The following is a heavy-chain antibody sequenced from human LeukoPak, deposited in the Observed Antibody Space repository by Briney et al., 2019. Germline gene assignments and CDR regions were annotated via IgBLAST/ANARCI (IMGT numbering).Heavy chain of an antibody. V-gene: IGHV1-69*06. D-gene: IGHD3-22*01. CDR3: ARDKYYDSSGYYYGTFDY. Sequence: SVKVSCKASGGTFSSYAISWVRQAPGQGLEWMGGIIPIFGTANYAQKFQGRVTITADKSTSTAYMELSRLRSDDTAVYYCARDKYYDSSGYYYGTFDYWGQGTLVTVSS. CDR2: IIPIFGTA. J-gene: IGHJ4*02. CDR1: GGTFSSYA.